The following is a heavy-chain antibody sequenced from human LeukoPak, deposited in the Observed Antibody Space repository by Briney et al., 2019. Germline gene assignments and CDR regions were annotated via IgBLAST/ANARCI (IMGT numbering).Heavy chain of an antibody. Sequence: SETLPLTCALYVGSFSGYYWSWIRQPPGKGLEWIGEINHSGSTNYNPSLKSRVTISVDTSKNQFSLKLSSVTAADTAVYYCARGLPPAANSYNWFDPWGQGTLVTVSS. CDR2: INHSGST. CDR1: VGSFSGYY. J-gene: IGHJ5*02. CDR3: ARGLPPAANSYNWFDP. V-gene: IGHV4-34*01. D-gene: IGHD2-2*01.